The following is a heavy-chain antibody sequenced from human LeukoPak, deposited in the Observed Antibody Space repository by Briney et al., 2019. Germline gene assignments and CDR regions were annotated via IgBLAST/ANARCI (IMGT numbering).Heavy chain of an antibody. J-gene: IGHJ3*02. CDR2: ISAYNGNT. D-gene: IGHD2-21*02. Sequence: ASXKVSCKASGYTFTSYGISWVRQAPGQGLEWMGWISAYNGNTNYAQKLQGRVTMTTDTSTSTAYMELRSLRSDDTAVYYCAREYCGGDCYDAFDIWGQGTMVTVSS. CDR3: AREYCGGDCYDAFDI. CDR1: GYTFTSYG. V-gene: IGHV1-18*01.